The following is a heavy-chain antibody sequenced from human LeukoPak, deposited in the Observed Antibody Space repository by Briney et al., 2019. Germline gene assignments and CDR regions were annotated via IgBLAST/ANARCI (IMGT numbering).Heavy chain of an antibody. D-gene: IGHD3-22*01. CDR2: ISGSGGST. CDR1: GFTFSSYG. J-gene: IGHJ4*02. V-gene: IGHV3-23*01. Sequence: AGGSLRLSCAASGFTFSSYGMSWVRQAPGKGLEWVSAISGSGGSTYYADSVKGRFTISRDNSKNTLYVQMNSLRAEDTALYYCAKDWGEYYYDSEPPSYYFDYWGQGTLVTVSS. CDR3: AKDWGEYYYDSEPPSYYFDY.